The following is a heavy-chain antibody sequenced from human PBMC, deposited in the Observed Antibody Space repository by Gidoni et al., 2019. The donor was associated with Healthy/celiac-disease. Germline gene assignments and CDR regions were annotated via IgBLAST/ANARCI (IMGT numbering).Heavy chain of an antibody. Sequence: QVQLVRSGSALTKPGASVTVSCKASGYTFPSYAMTLVRQAPGQGLEWMGWINTNTGNPTYAQGFTGRFVFSLDTSVSTAYLQISSLKAEDTAVYYCARLDCSSTSCYLDYYYYGMDVWGQGTTVTVSS. CDR2: INTNTGNP. J-gene: IGHJ6*02. D-gene: IGHD2-2*01. CDR1: GYTFPSYA. V-gene: IGHV7-4-1*02. CDR3: ARLDCSSTSCYLDYYYYGMDV.